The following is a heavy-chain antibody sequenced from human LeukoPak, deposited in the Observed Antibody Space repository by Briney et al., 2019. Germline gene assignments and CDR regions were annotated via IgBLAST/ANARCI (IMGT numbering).Heavy chain of an antibody. D-gene: IGHD3-22*01. CDR2: ISGSGGST. Sequence: PGGSLRLSCAASGFTFSSYSMNWVRQAPGKGLEWVSAISGSGGSTYYADSVKGRFTIPRDNSKNTLYLQMNSLRAEDTAVYYCAKDYYDSSGYYSSSSDYWGQGTLVTVSS. J-gene: IGHJ4*02. CDR1: GFTFSSYS. V-gene: IGHV3-23*01. CDR3: AKDYYDSSGYYSSSSDY.